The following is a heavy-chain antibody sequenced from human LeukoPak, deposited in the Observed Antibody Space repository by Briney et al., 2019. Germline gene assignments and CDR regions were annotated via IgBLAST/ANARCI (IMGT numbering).Heavy chain of an antibody. CDR1: GFSFSNYP. V-gene: IGHV3-21*06. J-gene: IGHJ4*02. CDR3: AKEGYYFDGGTYYYLDY. D-gene: IGHD3-22*01. Sequence: GGSLRLSCAGSGFSFSNYPMNWVRQAPGKGLEWVSSISSSSTYIYYADSLKGRFTISRDNAKNSLYLQMNSLRVEDTAVYYCAKEGYYFDGGTYYYLDYWGQGTLVTVSS. CDR2: ISSSSTYI.